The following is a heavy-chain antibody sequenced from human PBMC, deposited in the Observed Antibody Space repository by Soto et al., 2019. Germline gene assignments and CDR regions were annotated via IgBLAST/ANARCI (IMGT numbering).Heavy chain of an antibody. CDR3: ARGRTTVTTHFDY. CDR2: IIPILGIA. V-gene: IGHV1-69*02. J-gene: IGHJ4*02. Sequence: QVQLVQSGAEVKKPGSSVKVSCKASGGTFSSYTISWVRQAPGQGLEWMGRIIPILGIANYAQKFQGRVKITADKSTSTAYMELSSLRSEDTAVYYCARGRTTVTTHFDYWGQGTLVTVSS. CDR1: GGTFSSYT. D-gene: IGHD4-17*01.